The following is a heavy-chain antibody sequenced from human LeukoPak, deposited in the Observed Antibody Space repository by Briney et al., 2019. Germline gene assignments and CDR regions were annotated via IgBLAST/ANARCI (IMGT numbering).Heavy chain of an antibody. Sequence: ASVKVSCKVPGYTLTELSMHWVRQAPGKGLEWMGGFDPEDGETIYAQKFQGRVTMTEDTSTDTAYMELSSLRSEDTAVYYCATDRWYSYGYGYWGQGTLVTVSS. CDR3: ATDRWYSYGYGY. CDR1: GYTLTELS. V-gene: IGHV1-24*01. D-gene: IGHD5-18*01. CDR2: FDPEDGET. J-gene: IGHJ4*02.